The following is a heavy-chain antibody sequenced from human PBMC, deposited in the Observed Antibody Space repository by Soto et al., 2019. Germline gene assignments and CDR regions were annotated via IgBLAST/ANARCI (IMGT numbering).Heavy chain of an antibody. CDR1: GFTFSNYA. J-gene: IGHJ4*02. CDR2: ISGSGGST. V-gene: IGHV3-23*01. D-gene: IGHD6-13*01. CDR3: AKDQGSSWYEIDY. Sequence: EVQLLESGGGLVQPGGSLRLSCAASGFTFSNYAVTWVRQAPGKGLEWVSTISGSGGSTYYAASVKGLFTISRDNSKNSLYLQITSMRAEDTAVYYCAKDQGSSWYEIDYWGQGTLVTVSS.